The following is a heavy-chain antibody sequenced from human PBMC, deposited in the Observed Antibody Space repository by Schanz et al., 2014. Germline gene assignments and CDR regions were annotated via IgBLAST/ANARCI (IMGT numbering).Heavy chain of an antibody. CDR1: GFTFSAYW. D-gene: IGHD2-21*02. CDR2: IKPDGSEK. Sequence: EVQLVESGGGLVQPGGSLRLSCAASGFTFSAYWMTWVRQAPGKGLDWVGIIKPDGSEKFYVDSVKGRFTISRDNAKNSLYLQMNSLRPEDTALYYCAKVQTHTLYGGNSCFDYWGQGTLVTVSS. V-gene: IGHV3-7*03. CDR3: AKVQTHTLYGGNSCFDY. J-gene: IGHJ4*02.